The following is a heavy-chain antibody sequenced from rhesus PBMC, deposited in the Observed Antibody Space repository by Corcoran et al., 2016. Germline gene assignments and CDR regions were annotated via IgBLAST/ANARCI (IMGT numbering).Heavy chain of an antibody. D-gene: IGHD5-36*01. CDR3: TTGAYSYGFDY. Sequence: DVQLVESGGGLVKPGGALRLSCVASGFTFSSYEMHWVRQAPGTGLEWVSVIYEIGGSTYSADSVKGRFTMSRDNAKNSLFLQMNSLRAEDTAVYYCTTGAYSYGFDYWGQGVLLTVSS. CDR1: GFTFSSYE. CDR2: IYEIGGST. J-gene: IGHJ4*01. V-gene: IGHV3-100*02.